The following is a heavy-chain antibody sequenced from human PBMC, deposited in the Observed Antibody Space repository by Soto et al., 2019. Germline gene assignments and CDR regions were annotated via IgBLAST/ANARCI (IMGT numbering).Heavy chain of an antibody. Sequence: SETLSLTCTVSGGSISSGGYYWSWIRQHPGKGLEWIGYNYYSGSTYYNPSLKSRVTISVDTSKNQFSLKLSSVTAADTAVYYCASMTLGYYGMDVWGQGTTVSVSS. CDR3: ASMTLGYYGMDV. CDR1: GGSISSGGYY. J-gene: IGHJ6*02. D-gene: IGHD2-21*02. CDR2: NYYSGST. V-gene: IGHV4-31*03.